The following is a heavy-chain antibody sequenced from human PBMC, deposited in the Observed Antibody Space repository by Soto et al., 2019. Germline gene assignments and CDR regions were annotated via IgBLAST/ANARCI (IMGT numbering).Heavy chain of an antibody. CDR2: IWFNATIE. D-gene: IGHD6-6*01. J-gene: IGHJ4*02. V-gene: IGHV3-33*01. CDR3: ARPGGQLVPFDN. Sequence: QVQLVESGGGVVQPGRSLRLSCAASGFTFSSYDIHWVRQAPGKGLEWVASIWFNATIENYADSVKGRFTISRDNSKDTVYLQMSSLRVEHTAIYYCARPGGQLVPFDNWGQGTLVTVSS. CDR1: GFTFSSYD.